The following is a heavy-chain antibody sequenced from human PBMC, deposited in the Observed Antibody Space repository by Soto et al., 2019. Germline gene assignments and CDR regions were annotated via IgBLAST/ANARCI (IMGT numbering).Heavy chain of an antibody. J-gene: IGHJ3*02. CDR1: GGSFSGYY. CDR3: ARVGRVTTRRTYDAFDI. Sequence: QVQLQQWGAGLLKPSETLSLTCAVYGGSFSGYYWSWIRQPPGKGLEWIGEINHSGSTNYNPSLKRRVTISVDTSKNQFSLKLSSVTAADTAVYYCARVGRVTTRRTYDAFDIWGQGTMVTVSS. D-gene: IGHD4-17*01. CDR2: INHSGST. V-gene: IGHV4-34*01.